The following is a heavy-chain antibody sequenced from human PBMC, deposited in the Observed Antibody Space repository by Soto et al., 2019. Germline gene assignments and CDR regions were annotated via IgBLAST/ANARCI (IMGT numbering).Heavy chain of an antibody. CDR3: VKDGSSGWPYFDDMDV. V-gene: IGHV3-30*18. D-gene: IGHD6-19*01. J-gene: IGHJ6*02. Sequence: GSLRLSCAASGFTFSSYGMHWVRQAPGKGLEWVAVILYDGSKKYYADSVKGRFTISRDNSKNALYLQMSSLRAEDTALYYCVKDGSSGWPYFDDMDVWGRGTTVTVSS. CDR1: GFTFSSYG. CDR2: ILYDGSKK.